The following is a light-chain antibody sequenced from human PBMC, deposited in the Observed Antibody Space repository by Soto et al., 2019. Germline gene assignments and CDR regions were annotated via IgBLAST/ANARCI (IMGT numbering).Light chain of an antibody. V-gene: IGKV1-9*01. CDR1: QGISTY. CDR2: LAS. Sequence: IQLTQSPSSLSASVGDRVTITCRASQGISTYLAWYQQKPGKAPKLLIYLASTLQSGAPSRFSGSGSGTDFTLTISSLQPEGFATYYCQQLNAYPLTFGGGTKVEIK. CDR3: QQLNAYPLT. J-gene: IGKJ4*01.